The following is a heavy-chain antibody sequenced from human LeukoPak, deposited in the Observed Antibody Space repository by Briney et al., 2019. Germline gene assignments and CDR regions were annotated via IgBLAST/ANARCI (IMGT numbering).Heavy chain of an antibody. J-gene: IGHJ4*02. CDR3: ARGRPIAAAGTDFDY. D-gene: IGHD6-13*01. CDR2: IIPILGIA. V-gene: IGHV1-69*04. Sequence: SVKVSCKASGYTFTSYDISWVRQAPGQGLEWMGRIIPILGIANYAQKFQGRVTITADKSTSTAYMELSSLRSEDTAVYYCARGRPIAAAGTDFDYWGQGTLVTVSS. CDR1: GYTFTSYD.